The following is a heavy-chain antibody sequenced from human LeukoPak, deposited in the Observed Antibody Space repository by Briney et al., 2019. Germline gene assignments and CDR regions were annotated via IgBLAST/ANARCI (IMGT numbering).Heavy chain of an antibody. Sequence: PGGSLRLSCAASGFTFSSYWMSWVRQPPGKGLEWIGEIYHSGSTNYNPSLKSRVTISVDKSKNQFSLKLSSVTAADTAVYYCARAPYYYDSSGYYFDYWGQGTLVTVSS. CDR3: ARAPYYYDSSGYYFDY. D-gene: IGHD3-22*01. CDR1: GFTFSSYW. J-gene: IGHJ4*02. V-gene: IGHV4-4*02. CDR2: IYHSGST.